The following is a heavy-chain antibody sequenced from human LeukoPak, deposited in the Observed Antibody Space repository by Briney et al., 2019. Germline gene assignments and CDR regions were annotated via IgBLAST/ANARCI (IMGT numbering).Heavy chain of an antibody. CDR2: INHSGST. D-gene: IGHD6-19*01. CDR1: GGSFSGYY. CDR3: ARGRVKIYSSGWYNPGAFDI. Sequence: SETLFLTCAVYGGSFSGYYWSWIRQPPGKGLEWIGEINHSGSTNYNPSLKSRVTISVDTSKNQFSLKLSSVTAADTAVYYCARGRVKIYSSGWYNPGAFDIWGQGTMVTVSS. J-gene: IGHJ3*02. V-gene: IGHV4-34*01.